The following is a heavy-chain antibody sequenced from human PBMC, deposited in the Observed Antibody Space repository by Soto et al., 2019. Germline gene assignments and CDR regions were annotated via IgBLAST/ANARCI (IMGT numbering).Heavy chain of an antibody. Sequence: SETLSLTCTVSGGSISSRSYSWGWVRQPPGKGLEWVGYIYYGGTTSYNPSLQSRVTISLETSKSQFSLRLTSVTAADTAVYYCARLGAYYQSLDPWGPGTLVTVSS. CDR3: ARLGAYYQSLDP. CDR1: GGSISSRSYS. J-gene: IGHJ5*02. CDR2: IYYGGTT. V-gene: IGHV4-61*05. D-gene: IGHD3-22*01.